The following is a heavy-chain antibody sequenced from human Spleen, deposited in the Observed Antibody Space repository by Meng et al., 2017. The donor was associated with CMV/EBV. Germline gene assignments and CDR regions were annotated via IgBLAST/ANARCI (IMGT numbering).Heavy chain of an antibody. D-gene: IGHD6-19*01. J-gene: IGHJ3*01. CDR2: IYHSGST. CDR1: GYSISSGFY. V-gene: IGHV4-38-2*02. Sequence: SETLSLTCTVSGYSISSGFYWGWIRQPPGKGLEWIGSIYHSGSTYYKLSLESRVTVSVDTSKNQFSLKVSSVPAADTAVYYCVSDWIAVAKAFDVWGRGTMVTVSS. CDR3: VSDWIAVAKAFDV.